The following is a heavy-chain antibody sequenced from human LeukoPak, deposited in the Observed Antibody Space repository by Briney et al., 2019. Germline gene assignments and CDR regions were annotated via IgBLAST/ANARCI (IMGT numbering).Heavy chain of an antibody. CDR1: GFALSTYG. D-gene: IGHD4-17*01. Sequence: GGSLRLSCAASGFALSTYGMHWVRQAPGKGLEWVAHISYDGSNKDYADSVKGRFTISKDNSKNTLYLQMDSLRAEDTAMYYCGKRVTTGPHSIHYWGQGALVTVSS. J-gene: IGHJ4*02. V-gene: IGHV3-30*18. CDR2: ISYDGSNK. CDR3: GKRVTTGPHSIHY.